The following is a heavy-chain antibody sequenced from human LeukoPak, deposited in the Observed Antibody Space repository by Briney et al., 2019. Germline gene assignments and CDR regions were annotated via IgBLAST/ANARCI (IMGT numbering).Heavy chain of an antibody. CDR1: GFTFNKFW. Sequence: GGSLRLSCEGSGFTFNKFWINWVRHVPGRGLEWVANISPDGSVRKYVDSVKGRFAISRDDAQNSVSLHMSSLRPDDTAIYYCARVISFGDTSDPWGQGTHVIVSS. CDR2: ISPDGSVR. J-gene: IGHJ5*02. D-gene: IGHD3-10*01. CDR3: ARVISFGDTSDP. V-gene: IGHV3-7*01.